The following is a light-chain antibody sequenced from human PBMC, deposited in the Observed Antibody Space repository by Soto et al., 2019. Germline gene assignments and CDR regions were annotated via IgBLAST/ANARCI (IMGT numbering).Light chain of an antibody. CDR3: SSYTSSSTLDV. V-gene: IGLV2-14*01. Sequence: QSALTQPASVSGSPGQSITISCTGTSSDVGGYNYVSWYQQHPGKAPKLMIYEVSNRPSGVSNRFSGSKSGNTASLTISGLQAEDGADYYCSSYTSSSTLDVFGTGTKVTVL. CDR2: EVS. J-gene: IGLJ1*01. CDR1: SSDVGGYNY.